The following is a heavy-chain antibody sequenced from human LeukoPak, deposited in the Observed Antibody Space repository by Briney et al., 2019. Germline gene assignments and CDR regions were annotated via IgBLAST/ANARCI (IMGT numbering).Heavy chain of an antibody. D-gene: IGHD5-18*01. CDR2: ITDSGSYT. J-gene: IGHJ4*02. CDR1: GFTFSSYA. CDR3: ARTGYSYGTPLNY. V-gene: IGHV3-23*01. Sequence: PGGSLRLSCAASGFTFSSYALSWVRQAPGKGLEWVSGITDSGSYTYYADSVKGRFTISRDNSKNTVYLQMNSLRAEDTAVYYCARTGYSYGTPLNYWGQGTLVTVSS.